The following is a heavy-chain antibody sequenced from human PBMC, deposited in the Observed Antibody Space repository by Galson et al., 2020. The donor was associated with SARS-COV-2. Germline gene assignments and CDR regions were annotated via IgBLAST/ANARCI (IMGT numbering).Heavy chain of an antibody. J-gene: IGHJ3*02. Sequence: GESLKISCAASGFTFSSYGMHLVRQAPGKGLEWVAVIWYDGSNKYYADSVKGRFTISRDNSKNTLYLQMNSLRAEDTAVYYCARDIRFGELLDAFDIWGQGTMVTVSS. CDR2: IWYDGSNK. V-gene: IGHV3-33*01. CDR1: GFTFSSYG. CDR3: ARDIRFGELLDAFDI. D-gene: IGHD3-10*01.